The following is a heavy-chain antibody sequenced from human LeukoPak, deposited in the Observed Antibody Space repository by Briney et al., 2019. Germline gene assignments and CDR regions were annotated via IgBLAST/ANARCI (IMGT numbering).Heavy chain of an antibody. D-gene: IGHD2-15*01. CDR2: INTNTGNP. CDR3: ARVPAPLMVAPNYYYYYGMDV. V-gene: IGHV7-4-1*02. CDR1: GYTFTGYA. Sequence: ASVKVSCKASGYTFTGYAMNWVRQAPGQGLEWMGWINTNTGNPTYAQGFTGRFVFSLDTSVSTAYLQISSLKAEDTAVYYCARVPAPLMVAPNYYYYYGMDVWGQGTTVTVSS. J-gene: IGHJ6*02.